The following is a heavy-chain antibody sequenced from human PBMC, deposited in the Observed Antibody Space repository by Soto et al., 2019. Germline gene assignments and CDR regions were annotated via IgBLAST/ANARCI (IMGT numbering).Heavy chain of an antibody. D-gene: IGHD6-13*01. CDR3: ARGIAAAGPSKYNWFDP. V-gene: IGHV1-69*13. CDR1: GGTFSSYA. J-gene: IGHJ5*02. CDR2: IIPIFGTA. Sequence: ASVKVSCKASGGTFSSYAISWVRQAPGQGLEWMGGIIPIFGTANYAQKFQGRVTITADESTSTAYMELSSLRSEDTAVYYCARGIAAAGPSKYNWFDPWGQGTLVTVSS.